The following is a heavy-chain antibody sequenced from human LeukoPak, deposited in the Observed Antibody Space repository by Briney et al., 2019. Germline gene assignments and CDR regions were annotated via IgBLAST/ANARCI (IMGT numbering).Heavy chain of an antibody. D-gene: IGHD3-22*01. J-gene: IGHJ3*02. CDR1: GYSISSGYY. Sequence: SETLSPTCAVSGYSISSGYYWGWIRQPPGKGLEWIGSIYHSGSTYYNPSLKSRVTISVDTSKNQFSLKLSSVTAADTAVYYCARHHYDSSGPAFDIWGQGQWSPSLQ. CDR3: ARHHYDSSGPAFDI. V-gene: IGHV4-38-2*01. CDR2: IYHSGST.